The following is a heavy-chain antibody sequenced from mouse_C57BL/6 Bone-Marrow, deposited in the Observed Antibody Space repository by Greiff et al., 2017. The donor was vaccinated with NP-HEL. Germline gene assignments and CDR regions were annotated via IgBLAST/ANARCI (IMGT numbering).Heavy chain of an antibody. Sequence: QVHVKQPGAELVRPGSSVKLSCKASGYTFTSYWMHWVKQRPIQGLEWIGNIDPSDSETHYNQKFKDKATLTVDKSSSTAYMQLSSLTSEDSAVYYCAREGLLGAMDYWGQGTSVTVSS. V-gene: IGHV1-52*01. CDR1: GYTFTSYW. CDR2: IDPSDSET. D-gene: IGHD2-3*01. CDR3: AREGLLGAMDY. J-gene: IGHJ4*01.